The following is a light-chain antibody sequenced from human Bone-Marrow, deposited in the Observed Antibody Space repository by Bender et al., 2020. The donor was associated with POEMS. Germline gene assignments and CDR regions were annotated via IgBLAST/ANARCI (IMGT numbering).Light chain of an antibody. J-gene: IGLJ1*01. CDR3: SSYTGNRSPNV. V-gene: IGLV2-14*02. CDR1: HSDVGGYDL. CDR2: DVS. Sequence: QSALTQPASVSGSPGQSIAISCTGTHSDVGGYDLVSWYQQLPGKAPRLLIYDVSNRPSGVSDRFSGSKSGNTASLTISGLQPEDESDFFCSSYTGNRSPNVFGTGTKVTVL.